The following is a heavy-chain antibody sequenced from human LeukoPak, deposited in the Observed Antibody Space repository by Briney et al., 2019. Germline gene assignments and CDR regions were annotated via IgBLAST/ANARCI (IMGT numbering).Heavy chain of an antibody. J-gene: IGHJ4*02. V-gene: IGHV3-66*01. CDR1: GFTVSSNY. CDR3: ARDLDYGGNSNFDD. D-gene: IGHD4-23*01. Sequence: GGSLRLSCAASGFTVSSNYMSWVRQAPGKGLEWVSVIYSGGSTYYADSVKGRFTISRDTSKNTLYLQMNSLRAEDTAVYYCARDLDYGGNSNFDDWGQGTLVTVSS. CDR2: IYSGGST.